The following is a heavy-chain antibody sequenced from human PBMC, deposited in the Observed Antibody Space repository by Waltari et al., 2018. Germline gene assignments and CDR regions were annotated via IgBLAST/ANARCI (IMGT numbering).Heavy chain of an antibody. D-gene: IGHD6-6*01. J-gene: IGHJ2*01. V-gene: IGHV4-34*01. CDR1: GGSFSGYY. CDR3: ARGSLTAARRANWYFDL. CDR2: INHSGST. Sequence: QVQLQQWGAGLLKPSETLSLTCAVYGGSFSGYYWIWIRQPPGKGLEWIGEINHSGSTNYNPSLKSRVTISVDTSKNQFSLKLSSVTAADTAVYYCARGSLTAARRANWYFDLWGRGTLVTVSS.